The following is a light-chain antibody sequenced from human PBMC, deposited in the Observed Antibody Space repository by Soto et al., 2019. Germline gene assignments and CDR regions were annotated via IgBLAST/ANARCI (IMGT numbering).Light chain of an antibody. Sequence: EIVMTQSPVTLSVSPGERVTLSCRASQSVRSNLAWYQQKPGQSPSLLIYGAFTRATGIPARFSGTGSGTEFTLTISSLQSEDFAVYFCHHYGSSPPNTFGGGTKVEIK. CDR1: QSVRSN. CDR3: HHYGSSPPNT. J-gene: IGKJ4*01. CDR2: GAF. V-gene: IGKV3-15*01.